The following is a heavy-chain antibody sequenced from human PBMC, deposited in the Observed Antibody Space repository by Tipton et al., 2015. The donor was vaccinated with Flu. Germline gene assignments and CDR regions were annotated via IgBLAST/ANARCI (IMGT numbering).Heavy chain of an antibody. Sequence: QSGPEVKKPGASVKVSCKASGYTFTSYDINWVRQATGQGLEWMGWMNPNSGGTNYAQKFQGRVTMTRDTSISTAYMELSRLRSDDTAVYYCARGGAAATHAFDIWGQGTMVTVSS. CDR2: MNPNSGGT. D-gene: IGHD6-13*01. J-gene: IGHJ3*02. CDR1: GYTFTSYD. CDR3: ARGGAAATHAFDI. V-gene: IGHV1-2*02.